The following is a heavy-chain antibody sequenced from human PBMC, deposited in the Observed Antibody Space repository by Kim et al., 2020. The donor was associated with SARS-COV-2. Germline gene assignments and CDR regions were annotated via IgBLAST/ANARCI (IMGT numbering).Heavy chain of an antibody. CDR3: AREGRDGYNWYFDI. CDR1: GFTFNEYY. Sequence: GGSLRLSCAASGFTFNEYYMGWMRQAPGKGLEWISYISFSTTFRRYADSVKGRFTISRDNAKNSVYLQLTSLTADDTAVYYCAREGRDGYNWYFDIWGRG. CDR2: ISFSTTFR. D-gene: IGHD5-12*01. J-gene: IGHJ2*01. V-gene: IGHV3-11*05.